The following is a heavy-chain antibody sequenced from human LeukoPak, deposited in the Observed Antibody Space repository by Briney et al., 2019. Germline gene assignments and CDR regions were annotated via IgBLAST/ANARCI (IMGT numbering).Heavy chain of an antibody. D-gene: IGHD3-22*01. CDR1: GFTFSSYA. V-gene: IGHV3-23*01. J-gene: IGHJ4*02. CDR2: ISGSGGST. CDR3: AKDKESYFYDSSGYYAY. Sequence: GGSLRPSCAASGFTFSSYAMSWVRQVPGKGLEWVSAISGSGGSTYFADSVKGRFTISRDNSKNTLYLQMNSLRAEDTAVYYCAKDKESYFYDSSGYYAYWGQGTLVTVSS.